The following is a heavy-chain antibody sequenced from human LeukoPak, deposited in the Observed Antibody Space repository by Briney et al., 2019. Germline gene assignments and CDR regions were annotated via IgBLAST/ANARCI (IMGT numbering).Heavy chain of an antibody. CDR1: GFTFDDYA. CDR2: ISWNSGSI. Sequence: GGSLRLSCAASGFTFDDYAMHWVRQAPGKGLEWVSGISWNSGSIGYADSVKGRFTISRDNAKNSLYLQMNSLRAEDTALYYCAKDMGGRRFFNAFDIWGQGTMVTVSS. CDR3: AKDMGGRRFFNAFDI. V-gene: IGHV3-9*01. J-gene: IGHJ3*02. D-gene: IGHD3-16*01.